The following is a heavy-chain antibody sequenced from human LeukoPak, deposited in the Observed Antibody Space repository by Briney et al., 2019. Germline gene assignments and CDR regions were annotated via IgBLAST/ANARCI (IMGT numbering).Heavy chain of an antibody. Sequence: SETLSLTCAVYGGSFSGYYWSWIRQPPGKGLEWIGEINHSGSTNYNPSLKSRVTISVDTSKNQFSLKLSSVTAADTAVYYCAMTTVTTIILIDYWGQGTLVTVSS. CDR1: GGSFSGYY. V-gene: IGHV4-34*01. CDR3: AMTTVTTIILIDY. CDR2: INHSGST. D-gene: IGHD4-17*01. J-gene: IGHJ4*02.